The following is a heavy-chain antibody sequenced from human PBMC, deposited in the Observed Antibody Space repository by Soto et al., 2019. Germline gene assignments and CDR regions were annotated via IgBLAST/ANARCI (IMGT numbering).Heavy chain of an antibody. V-gene: IGHV4-61*01. Sequence: SETLSLTCTVSGGSVSSGSYYWSWIRQPPGKGLEWIGYIYYSGSTNYNPSLKSRVTISVDTSKNQFSLKLSSVTAADTAVYYCARDHVETATIFYYYYGMDVWGQGTKVTVYS. J-gene: IGHJ6*02. CDR1: GGSVSSGSYY. CDR2: IYYSGST. D-gene: IGHD3-9*01. CDR3: ARDHVETATIFYYYYGMDV.